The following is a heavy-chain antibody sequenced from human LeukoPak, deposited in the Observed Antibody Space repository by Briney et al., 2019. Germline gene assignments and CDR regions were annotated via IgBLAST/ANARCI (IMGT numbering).Heavy chain of an antibody. J-gene: IGHJ4*02. CDR1: GFTFNTYA. D-gene: IGHD6-13*01. CDR2: ISSNGDRT. V-gene: IGHV3-64*01. CDR3: ARGGVNVAAAGFDS. Sequence: GGSLRLSCAASGFTFNTYAMHWVRQGPGKGLEYVSSISSNGDRTYYANSVKGRCTISRDNSRNTLYLQMGSLRAEDMAVYYCARGGVNVAAAGFDSWGQGTLVTVPS.